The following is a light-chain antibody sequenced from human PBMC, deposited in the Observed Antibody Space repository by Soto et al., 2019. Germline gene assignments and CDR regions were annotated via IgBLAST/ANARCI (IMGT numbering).Light chain of an antibody. V-gene: IGKV3-15*01. CDR2: GVS. Sequence: EIVLTQSPATLSVSPGERATLSCRASESVRTSLAWYQQKPGRSPSLLIYGVSNRATGLPARFSGSGSGTEFTLTISSLQSEDFAVYYCQQYSDWPRTFGQGTKLEFK. CDR3: QQYSDWPRT. CDR1: ESVRTS. J-gene: IGKJ1*01.